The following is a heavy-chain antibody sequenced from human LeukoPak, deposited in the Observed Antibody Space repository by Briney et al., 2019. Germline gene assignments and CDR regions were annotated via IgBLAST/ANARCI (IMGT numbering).Heavy chain of an antibody. V-gene: IGHV3-15*01. J-gene: IGHJ6*02. CDR1: GFTFSNAW. CDR3: TRDRGSYSYYAYYYGMDV. Sequence: GGSLRLSCAASGFTFSNAWMSWVRQAPGKGLEWVGRIKSKTDGGTTDYATPVKGRFTISRDDSKNTLYLQMNSLKTEDTAVSYCTRDRGSYSYYAYYYGMDVWGQGTTVTVSS. CDR2: IKSKTDGGTT. D-gene: IGHD4-11*01.